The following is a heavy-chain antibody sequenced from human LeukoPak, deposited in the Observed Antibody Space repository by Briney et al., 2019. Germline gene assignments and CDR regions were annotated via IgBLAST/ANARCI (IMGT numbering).Heavy chain of an antibody. J-gene: IGHJ4*02. CDR2: ISYDGSNK. Sequence: GGSLRLSCAASGFTFSSYAMHWVRQAPGKGLEWVAVISYDGSNKYYADSVEGRFTISRDNSKNTLYLQMNSLRAEDTAVYYCARDFGQYCSSTSCYISWQSDYWGQGTLVTVSS. V-gene: IGHV3-30*04. D-gene: IGHD2-2*02. CDR1: GFTFSSYA. CDR3: ARDFGQYCSSTSCYISWQSDY.